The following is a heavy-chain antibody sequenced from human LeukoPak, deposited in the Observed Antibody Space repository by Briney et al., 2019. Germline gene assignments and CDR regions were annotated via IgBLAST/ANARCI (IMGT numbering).Heavy chain of an antibody. V-gene: IGHV3-23*01. D-gene: IGHD6-13*01. CDR2: ISGSGGST. CDR3: AKGRGGSSWFFMDV. J-gene: IGHJ6*04. CDR1: GFTFTNYG. Sequence: GGSLRLSCAASGFTFTNYGMSWVRQAPGKGLEWVSGISGSGGSTYYADSVKGRFTVSRDNSKNTLYLQMNSLRAEDTAVYYCAKGRGGSSWFFMDVWGKGTTVTISS.